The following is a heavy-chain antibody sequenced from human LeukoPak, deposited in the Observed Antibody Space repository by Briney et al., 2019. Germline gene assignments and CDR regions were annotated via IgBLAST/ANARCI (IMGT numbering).Heavy chain of an antibody. CDR3: ARHVRGSWFNWFDP. CDR1: GFTFSSYA. Sequence: GRSLRLSCAASGFTFSSYAMHWVRQAPGKGLEWVAVISYDGSNKYYADSVKGRSTISRDNSKNTLYLQMNSLRAEDTAVYYCARHVRGSWFNWFDPWGQGTLVTVSS. J-gene: IGHJ5*02. V-gene: IGHV3-30-3*01. CDR2: ISYDGSNK. D-gene: IGHD6-13*01.